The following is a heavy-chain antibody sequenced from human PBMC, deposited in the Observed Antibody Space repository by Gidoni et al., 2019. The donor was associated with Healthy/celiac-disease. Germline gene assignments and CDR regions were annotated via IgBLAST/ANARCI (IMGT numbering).Heavy chain of an antibody. Sequence: QVQLVQSGAEVKKPGASVKVSCKASGYTFTSYGISWVRQAPGQGLEWMGWISAYNGNTNYAQKLQGRVTMTTDTSTSTAYMELRSLRSDDTAVYYCARDFRYYYDSSGYWAEDYWGQGTLVTVSS. CDR1: GYTFTSYG. CDR3: ARDFRYYYDSSGYWAEDY. J-gene: IGHJ4*02. D-gene: IGHD3-22*01. V-gene: IGHV1-18*01. CDR2: ISAYNGNT.